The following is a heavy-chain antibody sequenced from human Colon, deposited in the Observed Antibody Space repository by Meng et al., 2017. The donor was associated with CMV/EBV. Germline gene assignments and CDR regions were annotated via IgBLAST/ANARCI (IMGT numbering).Heavy chain of an antibody. CDR2: IYSGGST. V-gene: IGHV3-66*02. D-gene: IGHD6-13*01. CDR1: EFSFATYA. CDR3: AREEGQQLVPDAFDI. J-gene: IGHJ3*02. Sequence: GGSLRLSCEGSEFSFATYAMAWVRQAPGKGLEWVSVIYSGGSTYYADSVKGRFTISRDNSKNTLYLQMNSLRAEDTAVYYCAREEGQQLVPDAFDIWGQGTMVTVSS.